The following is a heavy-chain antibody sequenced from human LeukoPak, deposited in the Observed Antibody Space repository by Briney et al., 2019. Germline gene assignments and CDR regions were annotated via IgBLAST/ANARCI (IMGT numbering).Heavy chain of an antibody. Sequence: SETLSLTCTVSGGSISSYYWSWIRQPPGKGLEWIGYIYYSGSTNYNPSLKSPVTISLDTSKNQFSLRLTSVTAADTAVYYCARDENTSSWYPNDAFDIWGQGTMVTVSS. CDR3: ARDENTSSWYPNDAFDI. D-gene: IGHD6-13*01. CDR2: IYYSGST. J-gene: IGHJ3*02. CDR1: GGSISSYY. V-gene: IGHV4-59*12.